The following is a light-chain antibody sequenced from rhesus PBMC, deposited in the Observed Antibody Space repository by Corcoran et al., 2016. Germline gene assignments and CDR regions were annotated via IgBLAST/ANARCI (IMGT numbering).Light chain of an antibody. CDR1: RSDIGYYSF. CDR3: CSYAGAYTHI. J-gene: IGLJ1*01. Sequence: QAALTQPRSVSGAPGQSVNNTGTGTRSDIGYYSFVSWFQHHPGPAPKVLIYEVTKRPSGVSDRFSGSKSGNTASLTISGLQAEDEADYYCCSYAGAYTHIFGSGTRLSVL. V-gene: IGLV2-32*01. CDR2: EVT.